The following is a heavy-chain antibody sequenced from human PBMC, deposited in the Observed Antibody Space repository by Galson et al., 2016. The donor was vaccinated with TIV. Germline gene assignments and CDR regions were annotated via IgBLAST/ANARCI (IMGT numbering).Heavy chain of an antibody. CDR1: GFIISDYY. CDR3: ARIIGISPSGPFDY. V-gene: IGHV3-11*06. Sequence: SLRLSCAAPGFIISDYYMSWIRQAPGKGLEWISSTGSSGNTHYAEFVKGRITISRDNAANSLHLHMDSLRAEDTALFYCARIIGISPSGPFDYWGQGALVTVSS. D-gene: IGHD5-12*01. CDR2: TGSSGNT. J-gene: IGHJ4*02.